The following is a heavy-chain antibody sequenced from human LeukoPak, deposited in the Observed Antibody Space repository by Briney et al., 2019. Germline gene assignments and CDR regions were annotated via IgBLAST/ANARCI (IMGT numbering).Heavy chain of an antibody. CDR1: RGAITIYY. V-gene: IGHV4-59*01. Sequence: SETLSLTCTVSRGAITIYYWNWIRQPPGKGLEWIGYVFYSGDTNYNPSLKSRVTISVDTSKNQFSLKLSSVTAADTGVYYCARSIGTGTVAAFDIWGQGTVVTVSS. J-gene: IGHJ3*02. CDR3: ARSIGTGTVAAFDI. D-gene: IGHD4-23*01. CDR2: VFYSGDT.